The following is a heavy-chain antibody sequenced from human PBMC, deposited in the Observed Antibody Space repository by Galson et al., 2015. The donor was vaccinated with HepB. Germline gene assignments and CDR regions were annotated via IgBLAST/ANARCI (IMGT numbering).Heavy chain of an antibody. Sequence: PALVKPTQTLTLTCTFSGFSLSTSGVGVGWIRQPPGKALEWLALIYWDDDKRYSPSLKSRLTITKDTSKNQVVLTMTNMDPVDTATYYCAHRHRIAAAGHNFDYWGQGTLVTVSS. V-gene: IGHV2-5*02. CDR3: AHRHRIAAAGHNFDY. CDR2: IYWDDDK. CDR1: GFSLSTSGVG. J-gene: IGHJ4*02. D-gene: IGHD6-13*01.